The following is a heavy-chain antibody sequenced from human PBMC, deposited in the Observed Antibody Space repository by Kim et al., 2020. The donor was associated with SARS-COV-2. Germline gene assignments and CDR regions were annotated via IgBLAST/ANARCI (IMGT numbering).Heavy chain of an antibody. J-gene: IGHJ4*02. CDR3: AKGGHRMEYYFDY. CDR1: GFTFDDYA. Sequence: GGSLRLSCAASGFTFDDYAMHWVRQAPGTGLELVSVFSLYSGSIGYADSVKGRFTISRDNAKNSLYLQMNSLRAEDTALYYCAKGGHRMEYYFDYWGQGTLVTVSS. V-gene: IGHV3-9*01. CDR2: FSLYSGSI. D-gene: IGHD3-3*01.